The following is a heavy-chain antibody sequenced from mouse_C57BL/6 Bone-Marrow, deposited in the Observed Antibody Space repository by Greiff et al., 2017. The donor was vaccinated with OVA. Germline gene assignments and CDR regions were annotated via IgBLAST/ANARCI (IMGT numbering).Heavy chain of an antibody. V-gene: IGHV7-1*01. CDR1: GFTFSDFY. J-gene: IGHJ1*03. CDR3: ARDGRSWYFDV. CDR2: SRNKANDYTT. Sequence: EVQLVESGGGLVQSGRSLRLSCATSGFTFSDFYMEWVRQAPGKGLEWIAASRNKANDYTTEYSASVKGRFIVSRDTSQSILYLQMNALRAEDTAIYYCARDGRSWYFDVWGTGTTVTVSS.